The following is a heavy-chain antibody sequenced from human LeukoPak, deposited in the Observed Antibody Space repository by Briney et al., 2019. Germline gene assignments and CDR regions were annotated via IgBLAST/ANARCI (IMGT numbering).Heavy chain of an antibody. CDR3: ASGLGYSSGWYLDY. Sequence: KPSETLSLTCTVSGGSISSYYWSWIRQPPGKGLEWIGYIYYSGSTNYNPSLKSRVTISVDTSKNQFSLRLSSVTAADTAVYYCASGLGYSSGWYLDYWGQGTLVTVSS. V-gene: IGHV4-59*12. CDR1: GGSISSYY. CDR2: IYYSGST. J-gene: IGHJ4*02. D-gene: IGHD6-19*01.